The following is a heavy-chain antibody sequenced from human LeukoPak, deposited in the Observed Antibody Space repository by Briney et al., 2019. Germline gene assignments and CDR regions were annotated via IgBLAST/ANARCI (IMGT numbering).Heavy chain of an antibody. J-gene: IGHJ5*02. CDR1: GYSFTSSW. CDR2: INPGDSDT. V-gene: IGHV5-51*01. CDR3: ARQPGAGWFDP. Sequence: PGESPKISCQASGYSFTSSWIGWARQMPGKGLEWMAIINPGDSDTRYSPSFQGQVTISADKSIITVYLQRGSLKASDTAMYYCARQPGAGWFDPWGQGTLVTVSS. D-gene: IGHD3-10*01.